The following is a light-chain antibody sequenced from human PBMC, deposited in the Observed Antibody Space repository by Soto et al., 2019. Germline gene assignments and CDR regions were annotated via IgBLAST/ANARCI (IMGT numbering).Light chain of an antibody. J-gene: IGLJ2*01. CDR3: QSYDSSLSHVV. V-gene: IGLV1-40*01. CDR1: SSNIGAGYD. CDR2: GNS. Sequence: QAVVTQPPSVSGAPGQRVTISCTGSSSNIGAGYDVHWYQQLPETAPKLLIYGNSNRPSGVPDRFSGSKSGTSASLAITGLQAEDEADYYCQSYDSSLSHVVFGGGTKLTVL.